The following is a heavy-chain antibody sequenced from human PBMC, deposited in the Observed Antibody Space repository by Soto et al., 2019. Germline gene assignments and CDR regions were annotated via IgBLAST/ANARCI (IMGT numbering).Heavy chain of an antibody. CDR2: ISGSGGST. CDR1: GFTFSSYG. J-gene: IGHJ4*02. V-gene: IGHV3-23*01. CDR3: AKDHRVHCSGGSCYPYYFDY. Sequence: PGGSLRLSCAASGFTFSSYGMHWVRQAPGKGLEWVSAISGSGGSTYYADSVEGRFTISRDNSKNTLYLQMNSLRAEDTAIYYCAKDHRVHCSGGSCYPYYFDYWGQGTLVTVSS. D-gene: IGHD2-15*01.